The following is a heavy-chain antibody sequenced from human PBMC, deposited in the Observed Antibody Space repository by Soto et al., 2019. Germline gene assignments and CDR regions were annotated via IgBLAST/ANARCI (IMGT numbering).Heavy chain of an antibody. D-gene: IGHD2-8*01. V-gene: IGHV4-39*01. CDR1: GGSISSSSYY. CDR3: ARNVLMVYAIESGSFAYMDV. CDR2: IYYNGST. J-gene: IGHJ6*03. Sequence: PSETLSLTCTVSGGSISSSSYYWGWIRQPPGKGLEWIGSIYYNGSTYYNPSLKSRVTISVDTSKNQFSLKLSSVTAADTAVYYCARNVLMVYAIESGSFAYMDVWGKGTTVTVSS.